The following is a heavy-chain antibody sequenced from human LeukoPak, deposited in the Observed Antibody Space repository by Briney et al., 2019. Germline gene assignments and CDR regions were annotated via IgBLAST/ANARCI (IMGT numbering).Heavy chain of an antibody. V-gene: IGHV4-59*08. D-gene: IGHD3-22*01. J-gene: IGHJ4*02. CDR1: GDSISSYY. CDR3: ARLDYYDSSGHIDY. Sequence: SETLSLTCTVSGDSISSYYWSWIRQPPGKGLEWIGYIYYSGSTNSNPSLKSRVTISVDTSKNQFSLKLSSVTAADTAVYYCARLDYYDSSGHIDYWGQGTLVTVSS. CDR2: IYYSGST.